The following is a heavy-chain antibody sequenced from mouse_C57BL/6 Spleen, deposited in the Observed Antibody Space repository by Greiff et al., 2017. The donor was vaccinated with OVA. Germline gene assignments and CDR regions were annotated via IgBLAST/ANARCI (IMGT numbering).Heavy chain of an antibody. V-gene: IGHV5-9-1*02. D-gene: IGHD1-1*01. J-gene: IGHJ3*01. CDR3: TRDTPSYYGSSPWCAY. Sequence: EVQLVESGEGLVKPGGSLKLSCAASGFTFSSYAMSWVRQTPEKRLEWVAYISSGGDYIYYADTVKGRFTISRDNARNTLYLQMSSLKSEDTAMYYCTRDTPSYYGSSPWCAYWGQGTLVTVSA. CDR1: GFTFSSYA. CDR2: ISSGGDYI.